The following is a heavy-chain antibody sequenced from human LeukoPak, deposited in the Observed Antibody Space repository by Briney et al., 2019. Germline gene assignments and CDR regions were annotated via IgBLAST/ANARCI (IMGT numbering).Heavy chain of an antibody. D-gene: IGHD5/OR15-5a*01. CDR1: GGSISSYY. Sequence: SETLSLTCTVSGGSISSYYWSWIRQPPGKGLEWIGYIYYSGSTNYNPSLKSRVTILLDTSKNQFSLKLSSVTAADTAVYYCARENIVSTRDFDYWGQGTLVTVSS. J-gene: IGHJ4*02. CDR3: ARENIVSTRDFDY. CDR2: IYYSGST. V-gene: IGHV4-59*12.